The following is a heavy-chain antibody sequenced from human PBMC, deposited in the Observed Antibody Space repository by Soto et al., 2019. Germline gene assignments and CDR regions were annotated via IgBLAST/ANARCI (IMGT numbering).Heavy chain of an antibody. CDR1: GGSISSNY. CDR2: IYYSGST. Sequence: QVQLQESGPGLVKPSETLSLTCSVSGGSISSNYWSWIRQPPGKGLEWIGYIYYSGSTNYNPSLRSRXXIXIXXSKNQFALKLSAVTAADTAVYYCASYLGVSGGNDYWGQGTLVTVSS. CDR3: ASYLGVSGGNDY. J-gene: IGHJ4*02. D-gene: IGHD2-15*01. V-gene: IGHV4-59*08.